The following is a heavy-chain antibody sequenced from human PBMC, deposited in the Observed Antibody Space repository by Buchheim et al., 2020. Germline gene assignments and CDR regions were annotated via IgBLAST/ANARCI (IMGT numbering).Heavy chain of an antibody. CDR3: ARGRGYCSSTSCYLYFDY. D-gene: IGHD2-2*01. J-gene: IGHJ4*02. V-gene: IGHV3-21*01. Sequence: EVQLVESGGGLVKPGGSLRLSCAASGFTFSSYSMNWVRQAPGKGLEWVSSISSSSSYIYYADSVKGQFTISRDNAKKSLYLQMNSLRAEDTAVYYCARGRGYCSSTSCYLYFDYWGQGTL. CDR1: GFTFSSYS. CDR2: ISSSSSYI.